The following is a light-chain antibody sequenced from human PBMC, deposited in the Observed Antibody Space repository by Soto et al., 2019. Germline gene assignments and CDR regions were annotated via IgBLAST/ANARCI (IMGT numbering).Light chain of an antibody. CDR3: QQYNVWPRT. J-gene: IGKJ2*01. CDR1: YSITIN. V-gene: IGKV3-15*01. Sequence: EVVMTQSPATLSVSPGERATLSCRASYSITINLAWYQQKPGQAPRLLIYGASTRAIGIPARFSGSGTGTEFTLSISSLQSEDSAVYYCQQYNVWPRTFGQGTKLEIK. CDR2: GAS.